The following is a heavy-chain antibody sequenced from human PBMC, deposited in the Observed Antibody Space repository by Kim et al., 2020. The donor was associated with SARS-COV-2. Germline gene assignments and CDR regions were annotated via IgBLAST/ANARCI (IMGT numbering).Heavy chain of an antibody. D-gene: IGHD3-22*01. V-gene: IGHV3-23*01. Sequence: GGSLRLSCAASGFTFSSYAMSWVRQAPGKGLEWVSAISGSGGSTYYADSVKGRFTISRDNSKNTLYLQMNSLRAEDTAVYYCAKAERAGSGYYSDYWGQGTLVTVSS. CDR3: AKAERAGSGYYSDY. CDR2: ISGSGGST. J-gene: IGHJ4*02. CDR1: GFTFSSYA.